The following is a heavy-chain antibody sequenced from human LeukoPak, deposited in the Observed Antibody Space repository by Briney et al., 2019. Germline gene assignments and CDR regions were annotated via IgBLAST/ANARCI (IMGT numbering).Heavy chain of an antibody. Sequence: ASVKVSCKASGYTFTSYGISWVRQAPGQGLEWMGWISAYNGNTNYAQKLQGRVTMTTDTSTSTAYMELRSLRSDDTAVYYCARAAYGGNYYYYYMDVWGKGTTVTVSS. CDR3: ARAAYGGNYYYYYMDV. V-gene: IGHV1-18*01. CDR1: GYTFTSYG. J-gene: IGHJ6*03. CDR2: ISAYNGNT. D-gene: IGHD4-23*01.